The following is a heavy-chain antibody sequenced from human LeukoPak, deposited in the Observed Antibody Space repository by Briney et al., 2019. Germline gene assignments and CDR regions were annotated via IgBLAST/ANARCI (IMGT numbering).Heavy chain of an antibody. V-gene: IGHV3-7*04. CDR1: GFTFISYW. CDR2: IKQDGSEK. J-gene: IGHJ3*02. Sequence: GGSLRLSCAASGFTFISYWMSWVRQAPGKGLEWVANIKQDGSEKYYVDSVKGRFTISRDNAKNSLYLQMNSLRAEDTAVYYCARVCGGDCYSSAFDIWGQGTMVTVSS. CDR3: ARVCGGDCYSSAFDI. D-gene: IGHD2-21*01.